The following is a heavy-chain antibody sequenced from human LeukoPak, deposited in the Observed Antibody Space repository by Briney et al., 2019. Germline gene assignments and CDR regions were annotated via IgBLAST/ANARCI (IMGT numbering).Heavy chain of an antibody. D-gene: IGHD2-15*01. CDR3: AGEGYCGGGSCHPDDAFDI. V-gene: IGHV1-18*01. CDR1: GGTFSSYA. Sequence: ASVKVSCKASGGTFSSYAISWVRQAPGQGLEWMGWISAYKGNTNVAQKFQARVTMTTDTSTSPAYMDLKSLRSDDTAVYYCAGEGYCGGGSCHPDDAFDIWGQGTMVTVSS. CDR2: ISAYKGNT. J-gene: IGHJ3*02.